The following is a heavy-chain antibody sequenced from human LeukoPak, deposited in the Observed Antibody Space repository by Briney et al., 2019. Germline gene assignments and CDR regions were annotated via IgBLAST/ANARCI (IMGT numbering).Heavy chain of an antibody. CDR3: ARSPQFYGSGKGMDV. CDR1: GYSFTSYW. V-gene: IGHV5-51*01. Sequence: GESLKISCKGSGYSFTSYWIGWVRQVPGKGLEWMGLRNPADSDTKYSPSFQGQVTMSADKSISTAYLQWSSLKASDTAIYYCARSPQFYGSGKGMDVWGQGTTVTVSS. J-gene: IGHJ6*02. D-gene: IGHD3-10*01. CDR2: RNPADSDT.